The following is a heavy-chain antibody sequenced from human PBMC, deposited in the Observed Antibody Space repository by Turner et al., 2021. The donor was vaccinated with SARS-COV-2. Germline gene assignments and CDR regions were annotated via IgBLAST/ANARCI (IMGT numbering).Heavy chain of an antibody. J-gene: IGHJ4*02. CDR1: GGSISSYY. D-gene: IGHD5-12*01. CDR2: IYYSGST. Sequence: QVHLQESGPGLVKPSETLSLTCTVSGGSISSYYWSWIRQPPGKELEWIGYIYYSGSTNYNTSLKSRVTISVDTSKNQFSLKLSSVTAADTAVYYCARRVWLRAHFDYWGQGTLVTVSS. V-gene: IGHV4-59*08. CDR3: ARRVWLRAHFDY.